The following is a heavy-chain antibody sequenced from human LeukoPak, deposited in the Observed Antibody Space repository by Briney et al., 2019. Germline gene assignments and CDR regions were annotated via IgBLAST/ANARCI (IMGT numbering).Heavy chain of an antibody. CDR1: GYSINSSNW. Sequence: SDTLSLTCAVSGYSINSSNWWGWIRQPPGKGLEWIGYIHYSGSTDYNPSLKSRVTMSVDTSKNQFSLKLSSVTAVDTAVYYCALYCSADNCGYFDYWGQGTLVTVSS. D-gene: IGHD2-15*01. J-gene: IGHJ4*02. CDR2: IHYSGST. V-gene: IGHV4-28*01. CDR3: ALYCSADNCGYFDY.